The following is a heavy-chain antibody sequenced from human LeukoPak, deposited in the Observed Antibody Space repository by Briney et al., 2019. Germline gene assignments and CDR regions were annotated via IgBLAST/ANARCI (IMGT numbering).Heavy chain of an antibody. V-gene: IGHV4-59*01. Sequence: SETLSLTCTVSGGSISSYYWSWIRQPPGKGLEWIGYIYYSGSTNYNPSLKSRVTISVDTSKNQFSLKLSSVTAADTAVYYCARVVGHSGPRGYYYYYMDVWGKGTTVTVSS. J-gene: IGHJ6*03. CDR1: GGSISSYY. CDR2: IYYSGST. CDR3: ARVVGHSGPRGYYYYYMDV. D-gene: IGHD5-12*01.